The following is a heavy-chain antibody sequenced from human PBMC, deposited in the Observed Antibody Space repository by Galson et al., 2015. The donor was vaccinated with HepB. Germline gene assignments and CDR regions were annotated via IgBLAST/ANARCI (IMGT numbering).Heavy chain of an antibody. CDR3: AAVHPRGAYYYDSSGYRGGDY. CDR1: GFTFTSSA. D-gene: IGHD3-22*01. Sequence: SVKVSCKASGFTFTSSAVQWVRQARGQRLEWIGWIVVGSGNTNYAQKFQERVTITRDMSTSTAYMELSSLRSEDTAVYYCAAVHPRGAYYYDSSGYRGGDYWGQGTLVTVSS. V-gene: IGHV1-58*01. J-gene: IGHJ4*02. CDR2: IVVGSGNT.